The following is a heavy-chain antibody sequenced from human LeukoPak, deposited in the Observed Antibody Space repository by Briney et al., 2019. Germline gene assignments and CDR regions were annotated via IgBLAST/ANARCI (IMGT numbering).Heavy chain of an antibody. CDR1: GGSISSHY. V-gene: IGHV4-59*11. D-gene: IGHD4-23*01. Sequence: SETLSLTCTVSGGSISSHYWSWIRPPPGQGLEWIGYTYYSGSTNYNPSLKSRVNISVHTTKNQFSLKLSSVTAADTAVYYCARDFVNYGGKGRYFDLWGRGTLVTVSS. CDR2: TYYSGST. CDR3: ARDFVNYGGKGRYFDL. J-gene: IGHJ2*01.